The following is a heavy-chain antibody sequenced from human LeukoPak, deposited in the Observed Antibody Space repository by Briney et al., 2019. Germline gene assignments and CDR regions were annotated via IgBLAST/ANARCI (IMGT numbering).Heavy chain of an antibody. Sequence: QPGRSLRLSCAASGFTFSSYGIHWVRQAPGKGLEWVAVIWYDGSNKYYADSVKGRVTISRDNSQNRLYLQMNSLRVEDTAVYYCARDRADYGDGIDYWGQGTLVTVSS. V-gene: IGHV3-33*01. CDR2: IWYDGSNK. CDR1: GFTFSSYG. D-gene: IGHD4-17*01. CDR3: ARDRADYGDGIDY. J-gene: IGHJ4*02.